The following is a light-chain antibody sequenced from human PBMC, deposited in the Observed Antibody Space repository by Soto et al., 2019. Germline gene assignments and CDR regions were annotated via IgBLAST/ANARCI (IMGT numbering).Light chain of an antibody. CDR1: QSVSSY. CDR3: QQYGSSPQT. Sequence: EFVLTQSPATLSLSPGERATLSCRASQSVSSYLAWYQQKPGQAPRRLIYGASSRATGIPDRFSGSGSGTDFTLTISRLEPEDFAVYYCQQYGSSPQTFGQGTKVDI. J-gene: IGKJ1*01. CDR2: GAS. V-gene: IGKV3-20*01.